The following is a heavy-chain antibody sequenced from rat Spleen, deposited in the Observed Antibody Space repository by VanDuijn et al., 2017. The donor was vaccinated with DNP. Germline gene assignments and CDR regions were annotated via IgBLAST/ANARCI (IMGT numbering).Heavy chain of an antibody. Sequence: EVQLVESGGGLVQPGRSLKLSCAASGFTFSNYGMHWIRQAPTKGLEWVASISPSGGSTYYRDSVKGRFTISRDNAKSTLYLQMDSLRSEDTATYYCATSYGGYSEEEVLFAYWGQGTLVTVSS. CDR3: ATSYGGYSEEEVLFAY. V-gene: IGHV5-19*01. J-gene: IGHJ3*01. CDR1: GFTFSNYG. CDR2: ISPSGGST. D-gene: IGHD1-11*01.